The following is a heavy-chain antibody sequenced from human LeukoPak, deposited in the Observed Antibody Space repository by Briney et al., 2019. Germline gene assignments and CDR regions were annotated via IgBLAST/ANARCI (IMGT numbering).Heavy chain of an antibody. J-gene: IGHJ1*01. CDR3: ARHGGAVAASDFQH. D-gene: IGHD6-19*01. V-gene: IGHV4-39*07. Sequence: PSETLSLTCTVSGGSISSSSYYWGWIRQPPGKGLEWIGNIYYSGSTYYNPSLRSRVTISLDTSKNQFSLKLSSVTAADTAVYYCARHGGAVAASDFQHWGQGTLVTVSS. CDR1: GGSISSSSYY. CDR2: IYYSGST.